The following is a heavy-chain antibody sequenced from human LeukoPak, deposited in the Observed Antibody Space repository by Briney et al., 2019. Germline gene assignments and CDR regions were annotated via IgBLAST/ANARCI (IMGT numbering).Heavy chain of an antibody. CDR2: ISYDGSNK. CDR1: GFTFSSYG. D-gene: IGHD6-19*01. CDR3: AKDVIAVAVRRGGSDY. J-gene: IGHJ4*02. V-gene: IGHV3-30*18. Sequence: QPGRSLRLSCAASGFTFSSYGMHWVRQAPGKGLEWVAVISYDGSNKYYADSVKGRFTISRDNSKNTLYLQMNSLRAEDTAVYYCAKDVIAVAVRRGGSDYWGQGTLVTVSS.